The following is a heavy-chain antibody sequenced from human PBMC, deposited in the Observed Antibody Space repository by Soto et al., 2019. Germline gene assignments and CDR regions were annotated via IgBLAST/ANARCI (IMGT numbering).Heavy chain of an antibody. CDR1: GGSISSGDYY. Sequence: QVQLQESGPGLVKPSQTLSLTCTVSGGSISSGDYYWSWIRQPPGKGLEWIGYIYYSRSTYYNPSPQRRVTISVYTSKNQFSLQLNSVTASDAAVYYCASAQASAFLVSWGQGTLVTVSS. D-gene: IGHD3-10*01. CDR2: IYYSRST. J-gene: IGHJ4*02. V-gene: IGHV4-30-4*01. CDR3: ASAQASAFLVS.